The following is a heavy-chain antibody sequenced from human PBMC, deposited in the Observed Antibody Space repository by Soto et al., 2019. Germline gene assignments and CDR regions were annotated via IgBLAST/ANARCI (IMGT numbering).Heavy chain of an antibody. V-gene: IGHV5-10-1*01. D-gene: IGHD4-17*01. CDR1: GYSFTSSW. J-gene: IGHJ6*03. CDR2: IYPSDSDI. Sequence: GESLKISCKGSGYSFTSSWISWVRQMPGEGLEWMGRIYPSDSDITYSPSFQGRVTISADKSISTAYLQWSSLKASDTAMYYCAXRXDYGDSNAYYYYMDVWGKGTTVTVSS. CDR3: AXRXDYGDSNAYYYYMDV.